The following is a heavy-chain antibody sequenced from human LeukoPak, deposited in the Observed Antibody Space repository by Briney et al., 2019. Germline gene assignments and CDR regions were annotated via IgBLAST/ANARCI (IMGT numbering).Heavy chain of an antibody. Sequence: SETLSLTCTVSGGPISSDNYYWSWIRQHPGKGLEWMGNTYYSGSTSYNPSLKSRVTISVDTSKNQFSLKLSSVTAADTAVYYCARDWDYYDSGRYYSDYYGMDVWGQGTTVTVSS. CDR1: GGPISSDNYY. D-gene: IGHD3-10*01. V-gene: IGHV4-31*03. J-gene: IGHJ6*02. CDR3: ARDWDYYDSGRYYSDYYGMDV. CDR2: TYYSGST.